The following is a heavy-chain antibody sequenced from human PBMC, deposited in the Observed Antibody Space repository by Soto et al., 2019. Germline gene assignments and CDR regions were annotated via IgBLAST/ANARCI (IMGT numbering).Heavy chain of an antibody. CDR2: FSGGSGTT. CDR3: VKWNGYGDY. D-gene: IGHD1-1*01. Sequence: VQLLESGGGLVQPGASLRLSCVVSGFTLGNYGVTWVRQAPGKGLEWVSGFSGGSGTTHYRDSVKGRFTISRDDSKSTVYLQMNSLGVDDTAVYYCVKWNGYGDYWGQGTLVTVSS. V-gene: IGHV3-23*01. CDR1: GFTLGNYG. J-gene: IGHJ4*02.